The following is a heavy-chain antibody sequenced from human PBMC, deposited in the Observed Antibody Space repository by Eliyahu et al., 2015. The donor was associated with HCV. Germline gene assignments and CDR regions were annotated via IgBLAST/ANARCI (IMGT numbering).Heavy chain of an antibody. D-gene: IGHD2/OR15-2a*01. CDR1: XXTXTGYY. V-gene: IGHV1-2*06. J-gene: IGHJ6*02. CDR3: ASPGNSEGDFYYYGMDV. CDR2: INPDSGGT. Sequence: QVQLVQSGAEVKKPGASXKVSCXASXXTXTGYYIXWXRQAPGQGFEWMGRINPDSGGTNFAQKFQGRVTMTTDTSISTAYMELSRLTSDDTAVYYCASPGNSEGDFYYYGMDVWGQGTTVTVSS.